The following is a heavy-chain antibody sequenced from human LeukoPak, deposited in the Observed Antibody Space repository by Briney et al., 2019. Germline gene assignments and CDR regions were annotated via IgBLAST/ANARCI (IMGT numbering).Heavy chain of an antibody. Sequence: ASVKVSCKASGYTFTGYYMHWVRQAPGQGLEWMGWINPNSGGTNYAQKFQGRVTMTRDTSISTAYMELSRLRSDDTAVYYCARAESLTYSSGWFSFDYWGQGTLVTVSS. V-gene: IGHV1-2*02. D-gene: IGHD6-19*01. J-gene: IGHJ4*02. CDR1: GYTFTGYY. CDR2: INPNSGGT. CDR3: ARAESLTYSSGWFSFDY.